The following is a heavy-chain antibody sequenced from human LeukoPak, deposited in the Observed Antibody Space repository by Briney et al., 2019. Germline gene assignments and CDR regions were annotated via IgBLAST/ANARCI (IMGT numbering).Heavy chain of an antibody. V-gene: IGHV1-18*01. CDR1: GYTFNSYG. CDR2: ISVYNGVR. J-gene: IGHJ4*02. D-gene: IGHD1-26*01. Sequence: ASVKVSCKASGYTFNSYGVTWVRQAPGHGLEWVGWISVYNGVRRYAQNFQGRVTMTTDKSTNTADLELTSLRSDDTAMYYCARDGRFEPSHFYYFDYWGQGTLVSVSS. CDR3: ARDGRFEPSHFYYFDY.